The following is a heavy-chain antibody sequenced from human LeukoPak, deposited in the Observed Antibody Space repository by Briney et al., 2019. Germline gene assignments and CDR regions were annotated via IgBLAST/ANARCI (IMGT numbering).Heavy chain of an antibody. D-gene: IGHD2-21*01. CDR2: IRSDGSET. Sequence: GGSLRLSCAASGFVFSKYGMHWVRQAPGKGLEWVVFIRSDGSETYYADSVRGRFALSRDNSKTTLFLQMNSLRLEDTAVYYCARDRDWNKYFDYWGQGTLVAV. CDR3: ARDRDWNKYFDY. J-gene: IGHJ4*02. V-gene: IGHV3-30*02. CDR1: GFVFSKYG.